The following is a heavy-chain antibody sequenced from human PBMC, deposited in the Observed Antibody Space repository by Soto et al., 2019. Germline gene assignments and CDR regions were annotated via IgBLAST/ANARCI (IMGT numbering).Heavy chain of an antibody. CDR3: ARGGDPSIAAAGGAYYYGMDV. Sequence: GESLKISCKGSGYKFTSYWIGWVRQMPGKGLEWMGIVYPGDSDTRYSPSFQGQVTMSADKSINTAYLQWSSLRAEDTAVYYCARGGDPSIAAAGGAYYYGMDVWGQGTTVTVSS. CDR2: VYPGDSDT. D-gene: IGHD6-13*01. CDR1: GYKFTSYW. V-gene: IGHV5-51*01. J-gene: IGHJ6*02.